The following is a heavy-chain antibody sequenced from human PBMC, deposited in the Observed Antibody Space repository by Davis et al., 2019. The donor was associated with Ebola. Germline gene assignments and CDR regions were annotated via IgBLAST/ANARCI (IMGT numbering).Heavy chain of an antibody. D-gene: IGHD2-15*01. CDR3: ARIPNCSGGNCPEIYGMDV. Sequence: GSLSLSCKVSGYTFSSYWIGCVRQMPGKGLESMGMISSGDSDTNYSPSFQGQVTISADKSISTAYLQWSSLKASDTAMYYCARIPNCSGGNCPEIYGMDVWGQGTTVTVSS. CDR2: ISSGDSDT. CDR1: GYTFSSYW. J-gene: IGHJ6*02. V-gene: IGHV5-51*01.